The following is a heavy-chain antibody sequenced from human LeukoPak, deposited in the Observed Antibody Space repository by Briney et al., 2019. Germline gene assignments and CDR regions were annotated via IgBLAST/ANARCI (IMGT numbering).Heavy chain of an antibody. Sequence: SETLSLTCTVSGGSISSYYRSWIRQPPGKGLEWIGYIYYSGSTNYNPSLKSRVTISVDTSKNQFSLKLSSVTAADTAVYYCARATHTLYSSGWYSYFDYWGQGTLVTVSS. CDR2: IYYSGST. CDR1: GGSISSYY. CDR3: ARATHTLYSSGWYSYFDY. J-gene: IGHJ4*02. V-gene: IGHV4-59*01. D-gene: IGHD6-19*01.